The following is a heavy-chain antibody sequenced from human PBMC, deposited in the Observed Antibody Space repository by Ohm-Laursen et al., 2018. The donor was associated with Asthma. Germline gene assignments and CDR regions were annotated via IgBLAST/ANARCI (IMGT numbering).Heavy chain of an antibody. Sequence: SLRLSCAASGFTFSDYFMHWVRQRPGGGLDWVSHIFPDGRQTNYADSVKGRFTISRDNAKNSLYLQMNSLRAEDTAVYYCARDPPYSSSAHFDYWGQGTLVTVSS. CDR3: ARDPPYSSSAHFDY. V-gene: IGHV3-74*01. J-gene: IGHJ4*02. CDR1: GFTFSDYF. CDR2: IFPDGRQT. D-gene: IGHD6-6*01.